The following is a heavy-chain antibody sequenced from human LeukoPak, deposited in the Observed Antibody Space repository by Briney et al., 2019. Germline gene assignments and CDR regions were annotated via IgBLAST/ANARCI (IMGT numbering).Heavy chain of an antibody. CDR1: GXXFXXXX. CDR3: ARYVAVAGQELDY. CDR2: MNPNSGNT. J-gene: IGHJ4*02. Sequence: ASGXXFXXXXXXWVXXXTXXXXXXMGWMNPNSGNTGYAQKFQGRVTITRNTSISTAYMELSSLRSEDTAVYYCARYVAVAGQELDYWGQGTLVTVSS. V-gene: IGHV1-8*03. D-gene: IGHD6-19*01.